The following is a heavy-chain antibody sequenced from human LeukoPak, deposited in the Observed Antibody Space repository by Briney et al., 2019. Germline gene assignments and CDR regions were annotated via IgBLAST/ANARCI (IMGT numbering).Heavy chain of an antibody. J-gene: IGHJ4*02. CDR2: IHYSGST. Sequence: SETLSLTCTVSGGSISSYYWSWIRQPPGKGLEWIGYIHYSGSTNYNTSLKSRVTISVDKSKNQFSLKLSSVTAADTAVYYCARGIYCSSTRCWFDYWGQGTLVSVSS. V-gene: IGHV4-59*12. CDR3: ARGIYCSSTRCWFDY. D-gene: IGHD2-2*01. CDR1: GGSISSYY.